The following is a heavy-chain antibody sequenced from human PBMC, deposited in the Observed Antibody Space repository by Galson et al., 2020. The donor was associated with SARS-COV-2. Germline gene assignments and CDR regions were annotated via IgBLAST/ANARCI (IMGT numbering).Heavy chain of an antibody. Sequence: GGSLRLSCAASGFTFSSYGMHWVRQAPGKGLEWVAVISYDGSNKYYADSVKGRFTISRDNSKNTLYLQMNSLRAEDTAVYYCAKDRKGYDILTGYFTVHHYYYYYGMDVWGQGTTVTVSS. D-gene: IGHD3-9*01. J-gene: IGHJ6*02. CDR2: ISYDGSNK. CDR3: AKDRKGYDILTGYFTVHHYYYYYGMDV. CDR1: GFTFSSYG. V-gene: IGHV3-30*18.